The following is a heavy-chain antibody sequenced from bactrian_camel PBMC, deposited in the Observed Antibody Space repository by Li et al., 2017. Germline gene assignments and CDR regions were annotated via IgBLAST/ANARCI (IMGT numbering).Heavy chain of an antibody. D-gene: IGHD4*01. CDR3: AADSVPVDRLCLEFMLKFSHYEYNY. CDR1: GYTDDTRW. Sequence: LQLVESGGGSVQAGGSLRPSCTASGYTDDTRWIGWFRQAPGKEREGVAAVYSASGKTYYTDSVKGRFTISQDNAKNTWYLQMNNLEPEDTAKYYCAADSVPVDRLCLEFMLKFSHYEYNYWGQGTQVTVS. CDR2: VYSASGKT. J-gene: IGHJ4*01. V-gene: IGHV3S25*01.